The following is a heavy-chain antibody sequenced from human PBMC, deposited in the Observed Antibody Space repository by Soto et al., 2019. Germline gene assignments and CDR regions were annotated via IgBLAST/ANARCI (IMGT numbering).Heavy chain of an antibody. D-gene: IGHD3-10*01. CDR2: ISAYNGNT. CDR1: GYTFTSYG. CDR3: ARGTMVRGPLTGRPRNFDY. J-gene: IGHJ4*02. V-gene: IGHV1-18*01. Sequence: ASVKVSCKASGYTFTSYGISWVRQAPGQGLEWMGWISAYNGNTNYAQKLQGRVTMTTDTSTSTAYMELRSLRSDDTAVYYCARGTMVRGPLTGRPRNFDYWGQGTLVTVSS.